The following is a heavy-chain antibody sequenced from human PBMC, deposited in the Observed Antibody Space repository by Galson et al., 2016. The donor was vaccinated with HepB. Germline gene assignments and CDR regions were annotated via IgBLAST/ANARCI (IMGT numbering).Heavy chain of an antibody. D-gene: IGHD5-18*01. Sequence: SLRLSCAASGFTFSSYDMHWVRQATGKGLEWGSGIDTAGGTSYLGSVKGRFTTSRENAKNSLYLQMNSLRVGDTAVDYGVKEILLVVGYYGMDVWGQGTTVTVSS. CDR2: IDTAGGT. CDR1: GFTFSSYD. V-gene: IGHV3-13*01. J-gene: IGHJ6*02. CDR3: VKEILLVVGYYGMDV.